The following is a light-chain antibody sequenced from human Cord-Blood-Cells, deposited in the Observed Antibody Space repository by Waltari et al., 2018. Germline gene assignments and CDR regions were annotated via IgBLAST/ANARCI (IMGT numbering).Light chain of an antibody. CDR2: AAS. J-gene: IGKJ3*01. CDR1: QSISIY. V-gene: IGKV1-39*01. Sequence: DIQMTHSPSSLSASVEDRVTITCRASQSISIYLKWYQQKPGKAPKLLIYAASSLQSGVPSRFSGSGSGTDFTLTISSLQPEDFATYYCQQSYSTPRTFGPGTKVDIK. CDR3: QQSYSTPRT.